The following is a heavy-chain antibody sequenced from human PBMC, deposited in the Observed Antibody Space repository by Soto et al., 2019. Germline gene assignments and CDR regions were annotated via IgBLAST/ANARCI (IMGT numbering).Heavy chain of an antibody. CDR2: IGVDGVTT. D-gene: IGHD6-19*01. Sequence: EVQLLESGGDLVQPGGSLRLSCVASGFTFSNFGMSWVRQAPGQGLQWVSIIGVDGVTTYYADSVRGRFTISRDNSKNTLYLQMNILRAEDTAIYYCVKDRTMAAPNDYFAYWGQGTLVTVSS. J-gene: IGHJ4*02. CDR3: VKDRTMAAPNDYFAY. CDR1: GFTFSNFG. V-gene: IGHV3-23*01.